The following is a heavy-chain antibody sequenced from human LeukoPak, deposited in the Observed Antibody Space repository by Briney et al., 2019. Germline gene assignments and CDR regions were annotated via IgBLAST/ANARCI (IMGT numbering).Heavy chain of an antibody. CDR3: ARARYYYDSSGYYRLGDAFDI. CDR1: GFTFSSYD. D-gene: IGHD3-22*01. J-gene: IGHJ3*02. V-gene: IGHV3-13*01. Sequence: GGSLRLSCAASGFTFSSYDMHWVRQATGRGLEWVSAIGTAGDTYYPGSVKGRFTISRENAKNSLYLQMNSLRAGDTAVYYCARARYYYDSSGYYRLGDAFDIWGQGTMVTVSS. CDR2: IGTAGDT.